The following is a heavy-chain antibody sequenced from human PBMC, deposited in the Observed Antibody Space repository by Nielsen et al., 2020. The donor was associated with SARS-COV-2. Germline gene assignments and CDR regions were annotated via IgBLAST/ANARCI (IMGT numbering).Heavy chain of an antibody. CDR3: ARELSGARIKAAGRQSFYYYGMDV. J-gene: IGHJ6*02. Sequence: SETLSLTCTVSGLSITSNYWSWTRQPPGKGLEWIGYVSYSGRPTYNPSLKSRVTISLDPSKDQFSLHVYSVTAADTAVYYCARELSGARIKAAGRQSFYYYGMDVWGQGTTVTVSS. D-gene: IGHD6-13*01. V-gene: IGHV4-59*01. CDR2: VSYSGRP. CDR1: GLSITSNY.